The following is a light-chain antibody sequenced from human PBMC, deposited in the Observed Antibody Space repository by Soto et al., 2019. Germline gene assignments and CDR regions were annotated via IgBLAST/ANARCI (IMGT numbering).Light chain of an antibody. CDR2: EAS. V-gene: IGKV1-33*01. CDR3: QQYHSLPFT. CDR1: QDISKY. J-gene: IGKJ3*01. Sequence: DIQMTQSPSSLSASEGDRITITCQASQDISKYLIWYQQTPGKAPKFLIYEASNLERGVPSRFSGSGSGTDFTFTINSLQPEDIATYYCQQYHSLPFTFGPGTKLDIK.